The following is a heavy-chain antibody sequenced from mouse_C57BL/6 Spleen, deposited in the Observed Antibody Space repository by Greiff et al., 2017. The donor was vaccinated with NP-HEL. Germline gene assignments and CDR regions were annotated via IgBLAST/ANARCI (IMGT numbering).Heavy chain of an antibody. CDR3: AREFGYDPY. J-gene: IGHJ2*01. V-gene: IGHV3-6*01. Sequence: EVKLMESGPGLVKPSQSLSLTCSVTGYSITSGYYWNWIRQFPGNKLEWMGYISYDGSNNYNPSLKNRISITRDTSKNQFFLKLNSVTTEDTATYYCAREFGYDPYWGQGTTLTVSS. CDR1: GYSITSGYY. CDR2: ISYDGSN. D-gene: IGHD2-2*01.